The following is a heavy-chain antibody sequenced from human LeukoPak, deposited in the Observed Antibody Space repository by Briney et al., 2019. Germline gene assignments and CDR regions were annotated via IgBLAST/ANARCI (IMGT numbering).Heavy chain of an antibody. D-gene: IGHD3-3*01. CDR1: GFTFSSYS. V-gene: IGHV3-33*01. J-gene: IGHJ6*02. CDR3: ARGGIGRDNDFWSGYYKGYYYYYGMDV. CDR2: IWCGGSNK. Sequence: GGSLRLSCAASGFTFSSYSMHWVRQAPGKGLEWVAVIWCGGSNKYYADSVKGRFTISRDNSKNTLYLQMNSLRAEDTAVYYCARGGIGRDNDFWSGYYKGYYYYYGMDVWGQGTTVTVSS.